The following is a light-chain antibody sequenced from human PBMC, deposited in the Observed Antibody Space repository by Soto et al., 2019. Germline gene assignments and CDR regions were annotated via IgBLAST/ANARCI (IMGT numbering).Light chain of an antibody. CDR2: DVY. CDR3: SSDTSTSTWV. V-gene: IGLV2-14*01. J-gene: IGLJ3*02. CDR1: SSDVGGYNY. Sequence: QAVVTQPASVSGSPGQSITISCTGTSSDVGGYNYVSWFQHYPGKAPRLMIYDVYNRPSGVSNRFSGSKSGNTASLTISGLQAEDEADYYCSSDTSTSTWVFGGGTKLTVL.